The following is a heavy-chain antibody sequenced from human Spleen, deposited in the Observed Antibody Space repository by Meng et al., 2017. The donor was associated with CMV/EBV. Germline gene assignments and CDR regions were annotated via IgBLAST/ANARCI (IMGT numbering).Heavy chain of an antibody. J-gene: IGHJ6*02. CDR2: IRYDGSNK. CDR3: AKDGSYYYGSGTAWDYYYYGMDV. CDR1: GFTFSSYG. V-gene: IGHV3-30*02. D-gene: IGHD3-10*01. Sequence: GESLKISCAASGFTFSSYGMHWVRQAPGKGLEWVAFIRYDGSNKYYADSVKGRFTISRDNSKNTLYLQMNSLRAEDTAVYYCAKDGSYYYGSGTAWDYYYYGMDVWGQGTTVIVSS.